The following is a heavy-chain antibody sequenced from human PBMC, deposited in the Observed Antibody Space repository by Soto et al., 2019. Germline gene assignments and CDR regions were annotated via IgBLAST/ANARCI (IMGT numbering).Heavy chain of an antibody. CDR1: GGTFSSYA. CDR2: IIPIFGTA. V-gene: IGHV1-69*01. Sequence: QVQLVQSGAEVKKPGSSVKVSCKASGGTFSSYAISWVRQAPGQGLEWMGGIIPIFGTANYAQKFQGRVTITADESTSTAYMELSSLRSEDTAVYYCANGTYYYESSGSDAFDIWGKETMVTVSS. CDR3: ANGTYYYESSGSDAFDI. D-gene: IGHD3-22*01. J-gene: IGHJ3*02.